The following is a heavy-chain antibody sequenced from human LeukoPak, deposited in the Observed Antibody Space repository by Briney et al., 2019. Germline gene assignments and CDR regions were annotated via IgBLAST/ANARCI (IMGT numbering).Heavy chain of an antibody. J-gene: IGHJ4*02. Sequence: GGSLRLSCAASGFTFSNYAMTWVRQAPGKGLEWVSSIRASGGSTYYADSVKGRFTISRDNSKNTLYLQMNSLRAEDTAVYYCAKEWLRFDYWGQGTLVTVSS. CDR2: IRASGGST. V-gene: IGHV3-23*01. CDR1: GFTFSNYA. D-gene: IGHD5-12*01. CDR3: AKEWLRFDY.